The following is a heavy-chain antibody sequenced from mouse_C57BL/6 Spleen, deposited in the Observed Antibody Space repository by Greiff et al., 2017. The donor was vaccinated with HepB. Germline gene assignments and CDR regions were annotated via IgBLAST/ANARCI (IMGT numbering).Heavy chain of an antibody. CDR3: ARKSITTVY. CDR1: GYTFTDYY. CDR2: INPNNGGT. Sequence: VQLQQSGPELVKPGASVKISCKASGYTFTDYYMNWVKQSHGKSLEWIGDINPNNGGTSYNQKFKGKATLTVDKSSSTAYMELRSLTSEDSAVYYCARKSITTVYWGQGTTLTVSS. J-gene: IGHJ2*01. D-gene: IGHD1-1*01. V-gene: IGHV1-26*01.